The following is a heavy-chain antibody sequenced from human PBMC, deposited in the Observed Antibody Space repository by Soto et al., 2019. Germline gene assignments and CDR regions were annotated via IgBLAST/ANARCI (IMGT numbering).Heavy chain of an antibody. V-gene: IGHV4-34*01. CDR2: INHSGST. Sequence: PSETLSLTCAVYGGSFSGYYWSWIRQPPGKGLEWIGEINHSGSTNYNPSLKSRVTISVDTSKNQFSLKLSSVTAADTAVYYCARRATIFGVVIIQNWFDPWGQGTLVTVSS. CDR1: GGSFSGYY. D-gene: IGHD3-3*01. J-gene: IGHJ5*02. CDR3: ARRATIFGVVIIQNWFDP.